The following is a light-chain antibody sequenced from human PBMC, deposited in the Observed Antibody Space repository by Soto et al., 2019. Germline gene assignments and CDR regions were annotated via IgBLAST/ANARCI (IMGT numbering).Light chain of an antibody. CDR3: GTWDSSLSAGV. J-gene: IGLJ2*01. Sequence: QSVLTQPPSVSAAPGQTVTISCSGSSSNIGINYVSWYQQLPGTAPKLLIYDNNKRPSGIPDRFSGSKSGTSATLGITGLQTGDEADYYCGTWDSSLSAGVFGGGTKVTVL. V-gene: IGLV1-51*01. CDR1: SSNIGINY. CDR2: DNN.